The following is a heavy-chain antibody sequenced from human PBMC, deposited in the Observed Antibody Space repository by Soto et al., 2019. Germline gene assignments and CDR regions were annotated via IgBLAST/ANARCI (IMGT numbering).Heavy chain of an antibody. CDR3: AHIVPFDYRCYNFEF. Sequence: QITLKESGPTLVKPTQTLTLTCTFSGFSLSTHTVGVAWIRQPPGKALEWLALIYWDEDKRYSPSLKSRLTITQDPSHNQVVLTMTNMDPVATATYYCAHIVPFDYRCYNFEFWGQGILVTVSS. V-gene: IGHV2-5*02. CDR1: GFSLSTHTVG. D-gene: IGHD3-9*01. CDR2: IYWDEDK. J-gene: IGHJ4*02.